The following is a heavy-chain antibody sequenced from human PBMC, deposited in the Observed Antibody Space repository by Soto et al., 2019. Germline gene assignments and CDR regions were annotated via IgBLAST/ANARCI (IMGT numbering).Heavy chain of an antibody. CDR2: ITYNGGRT. J-gene: IGHJ4*02. V-gene: IGHV3-23*01. CDR1: EVNGSSDG. CDR3: AKERATTPAFHY. D-gene: IGHD4-17*01. Sequence: VVFMRVPCTAAEVNGSSDGRSWSRQATGKGLEWVSLITYNGGRTYYADSVKGRFTISRDNTKNTLFLQMNSLRAEDTAVYYGAKERATTPAFHYGGQGALVTVSS.